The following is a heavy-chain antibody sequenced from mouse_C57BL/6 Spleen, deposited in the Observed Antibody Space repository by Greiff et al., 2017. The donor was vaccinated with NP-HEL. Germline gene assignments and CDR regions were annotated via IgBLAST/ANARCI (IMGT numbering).Heavy chain of an antibody. J-gene: IGHJ3*01. CDR2: IDPNSGGT. D-gene: IGHD2-1*01. CDR3: ARDTRPYGNYWFAY. CDR1: GYTFTSYW. V-gene: IGHV1-72*01. Sequence: VQLQQPGAELVKPGASVKLSCKASGYTFTSYWMHWVKQRPGRGLERIGRIDPNSGGTKYNEKFKSKATLTVDKPSSTAYMQLSSLTSEDSAVYYCARDTRPYGNYWFAYWGQGTLVTVSA.